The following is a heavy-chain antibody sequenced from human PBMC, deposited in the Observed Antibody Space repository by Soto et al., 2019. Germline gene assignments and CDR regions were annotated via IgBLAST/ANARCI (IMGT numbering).Heavy chain of an antibody. J-gene: IGHJ4*02. D-gene: IGHD4-17*01. V-gene: IGHV1-3*01. CDR2: IDAGNGKT. CDR3: ARMVFLKRVEHTVTDDY. Sequence: ASVKVSFKASGYTFTKYAVHWVRQAPGQRLEWMGWIDAGNGKTKYSQNFQGRFTITRDTSASIAYMELNSLRSEDTAVYYCARMVFLKRVEHTVTDDYWGQGTLVTVSS. CDR1: GYTFTKYA.